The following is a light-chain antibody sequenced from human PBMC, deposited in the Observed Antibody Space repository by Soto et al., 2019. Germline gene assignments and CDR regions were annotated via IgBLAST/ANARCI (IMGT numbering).Light chain of an antibody. CDR2: GAS. CDR1: QSVATY. CDR3: QQYGSPGT. V-gene: IGKV3-20*01. Sequence: EIVLQQSPPTLSFSAGERATLSCRASQSVATYVAWYQQKPGHAPGLLIYGASNRATGIPDRFSGIGSGTYFTLTISRLQPEDFVVYYCQQYGSPGTFGQGTKVDIK. J-gene: IGKJ1*01.